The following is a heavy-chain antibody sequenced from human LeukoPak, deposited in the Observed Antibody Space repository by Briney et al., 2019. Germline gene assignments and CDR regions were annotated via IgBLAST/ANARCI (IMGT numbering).Heavy chain of an antibody. CDR3: ARGTYFSDTYYFDY. CDR2: IYASGST. D-gene: IGHD3-22*01. CDR1: GGSISSDS. Sequence: SETLSLTCTVSGGSISSDSWNWIRQPAGKGPEWIGRIYASGSTNYNPSLKSRVTMSIDTSKNQFSLQLTSVTAADTAVYYCARGTYFSDTYYFDYWGQGTLVTVSS. J-gene: IGHJ4*02. V-gene: IGHV4-4*07.